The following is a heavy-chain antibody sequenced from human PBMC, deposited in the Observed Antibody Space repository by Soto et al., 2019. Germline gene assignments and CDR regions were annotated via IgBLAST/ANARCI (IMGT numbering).Heavy chain of an antibody. CDR3: ARDHNAMVRGANPSDY. V-gene: IGHV1-18*01. Sequence: QVQLVQSGAEVKKPGASVKVSCKASGYTFTSYGISWVRQAPGQGLEWMGWISAYNGNTNYAQKLQGRVTMTTDTSTSTAYMELRSLRSDDTAMYYCARDHNAMVRGANPSDYWGQGTLVTVSS. CDR2: ISAYNGNT. D-gene: IGHD3-10*01. CDR1: GYTFTSYG. J-gene: IGHJ4*02.